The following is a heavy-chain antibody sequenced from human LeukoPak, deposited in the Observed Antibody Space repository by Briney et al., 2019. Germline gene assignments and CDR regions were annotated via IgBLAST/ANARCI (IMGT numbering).Heavy chain of an antibody. CDR2: IYYSGST. CDR3: ARVRLTTVTTFDY. V-gene: IGHV4-30-4*01. CDR1: GGSISSGDYY. J-gene: IGHJ4*02. Sequence: SQTLSLTCTVSGGSISSGDYYWSWIRQPPGKGLEWIGYIYYSGSTYYNPSLKSRVTISVDTSKNQFSLKLSSVTAADTAVYYCARVRLTTVTTFDYWGQGTLVTVSS. D-gene: IGHD4-17*01.